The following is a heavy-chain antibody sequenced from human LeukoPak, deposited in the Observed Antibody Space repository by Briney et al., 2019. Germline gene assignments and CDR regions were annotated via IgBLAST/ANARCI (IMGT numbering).Heavy chain of an antibody. D-gene: IGHD6-13*01. V-gene: IGHV1-69*05. CDR1: GGTFSSYA. CDR2: IIPIFGTA. J-gene: IGHJ6*03. CDR3: ARGGIIAAAGGYYYYYMDV. Sequence: GASVKVSCKASGGTFSSYAISWVRQAPAQGLEWMGGIIPIFGTANYAQKFQGRVTITTDESTSTAYMELSSLRSEDTAVYYCARGGIIAAAGGYYYYYMDVWGKGTTVTVSS.